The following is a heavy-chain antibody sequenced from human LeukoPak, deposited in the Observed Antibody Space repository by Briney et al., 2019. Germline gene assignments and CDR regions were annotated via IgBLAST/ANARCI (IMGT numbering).Heavy chain of an antibody. CDR2: ISGSGGST. D-gene: IGHD6-19*01. Sequence: GGSLRLSCAASGFTFSNAWMSWVRQAPGKGLEWVSAISGSGGSTYYADSVKGRFAISRDNSKNTLYLQMNSLRAEDTAVYYCAKVEQWLVPDYWGQGTLVTVSS. CDR1: GFTFSNAW. V-gene: IGHV3-23*01. J-gene: IGHJ4*02. CDR3: AKVEQWLVPDY.